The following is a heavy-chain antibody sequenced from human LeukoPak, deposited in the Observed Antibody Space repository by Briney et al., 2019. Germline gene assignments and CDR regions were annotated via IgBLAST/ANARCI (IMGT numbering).Heavy chain of an antibody. Sequence: GGSLRLSCAASGLTFSDYYMSWIRQAPGKGLEWVSYISSSGSTIYYADSVKGRFTISRDNAKNSLYLQMNSLRAEDTAVYYCARVEVNCSGGSCYDLVDYWGQGTLVTVSS. CDR3: ARVEVNCSGGSCYDLVDY. J-gene: IGHJ4*02. D-gene: IGHD2-15*01. CDR1: GLTFSDYY. CDR2: ISSSGSTI. V-gene: IGHV3-11*01.